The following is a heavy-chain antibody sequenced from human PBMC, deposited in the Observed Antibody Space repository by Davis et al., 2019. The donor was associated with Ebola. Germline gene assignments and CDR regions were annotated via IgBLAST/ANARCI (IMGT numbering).Heavy chain of an antibody. D-gene: IGHD4-23*01. CDR1: GFTFSSYA. Sequence: GESLKISCAASGFTFSSYAMSWVRQASGKGLEWVGRIRSKANSYATAYAASVKGRFTISRDDSKNTAYLQMNSLKTEDTAVYYCTSRRDGGNSNYWGQGTLVTVSS. J-gene: IGHJ4*02. V-gene: IGHV3-73*01. CDR2: IRSKANSYAT. CDR3: TSRRDGGNSNY.